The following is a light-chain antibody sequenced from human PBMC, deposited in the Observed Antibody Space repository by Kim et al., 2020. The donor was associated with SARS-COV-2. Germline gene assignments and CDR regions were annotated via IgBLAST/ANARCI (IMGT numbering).Light chain of an antibody. CDR2: DAS. CDR3: QQRSNWPLT. Sequence: LSPGATATLSCRASQSVSSYLAWYQHKPGQAPRLLNYDASNRATGIPARFSGSGSGTDFTLTISSLEPEDFAVYYCQQRSNWPLTFGGGTKVDIK. CDR1: QSVSSY. J-gene: IGKJ4*01. V-gene: IGKV3-11*01.